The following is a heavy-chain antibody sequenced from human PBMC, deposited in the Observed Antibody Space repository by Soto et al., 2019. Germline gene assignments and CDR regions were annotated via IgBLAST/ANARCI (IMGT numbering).Heavy chain of an antibody. J-gene: IGHJ4*02. D-gene: IGHD5-18*01. V-gene: IGHV3-33*01. Sequence: QVQLVESGGGVVQPGKSLRLSCAASGFTFSTYGMHWVRQAPGKGLEWVAVIWYDGSNKYHGDSLKGRFTISRDNSKNTLYLQINNLRAEDTAVYYCGRDGALGATAVVDYWGQGTLVTVSS. CDR2: IWYDGSNK. CDR1: GFTFSTYG. CDR3: GRDGALGATAVVDY.